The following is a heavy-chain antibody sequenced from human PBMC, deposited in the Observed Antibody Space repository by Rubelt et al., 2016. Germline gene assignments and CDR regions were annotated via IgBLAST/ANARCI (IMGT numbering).Heavy chain of an antibody. CDR1: GFTFDDYA. CDR3: ARGGPYYYDNIGYYSFDF. J-gene: IGHJ4*02. D-gene: IGHD3-22*01. Sequence: EVRLVESGGGLVQPGRSLRLSCAASGFTFDDYAMHWVRQAPGEGLEWVSSVSWSSGTIEYADSVRGRFTISRDDAKNSLFLQMNSLRADDTAVYFCARGGPYYYDNIGYYSFDFWGQGTLVTVSA. V-gene: IGHV3-9*01. CDR2: VSWSSGTI.